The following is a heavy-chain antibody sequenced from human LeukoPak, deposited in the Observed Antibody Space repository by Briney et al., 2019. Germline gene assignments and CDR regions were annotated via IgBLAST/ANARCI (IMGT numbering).Heavy chain of an antibody. CDR2: INHSGST. V-gene: IGHV4-34*01. CDR1: GGSFSGYY. J-gene: IGHJ5*02. CDR3: AGEPLITMVRGVIYDWFDP. D-gene: IGHD3-10*01. Sequence: PSETLSLTCAVYGGSFSGYYWSWIRQPPGKGLEWIGEINHSGSTNYNPSLKSRVTISVDTSKNQFSLKLSSVTAADTAVYYCAGEPLITMVRGVIYDWFDPWGQGTLVTVSS.